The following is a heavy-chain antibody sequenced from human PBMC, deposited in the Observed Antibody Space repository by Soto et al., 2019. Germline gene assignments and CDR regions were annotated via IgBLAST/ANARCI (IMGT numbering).Heavy chain of an antibody. Sequence: SETLSLTCTVSGFSISTRDSIGTRSFYWGWMRQPPGKGLQWIASISYSDGSFYNSSLKSRLTISVDTSKNQFSLKLSSVTAADTAVYYCARAIGYYDSSGYYGAFDIWGQGTMVTVSS. D-gene: IGHD3-22*01. CDR1: GFSISTRDSIGTRSFY. J-gene: IGHJ3*02. V-gene: IGHV4-39*01. CDR2: ISYSDGS. CDR3: ARAIGYYDSSGYYGAFDI.